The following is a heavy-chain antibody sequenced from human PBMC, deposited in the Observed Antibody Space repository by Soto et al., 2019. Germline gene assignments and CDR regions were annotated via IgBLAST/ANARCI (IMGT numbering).Heavy chain of an antibody. J-gene: IGHJ4*02. CDR3: ARGRLDFWSGYYTHFDY. V-gene: IGHV4-31*03. CDR1: GGSISSGGYC. D-gene: IGHD3-3*01. Sequence: TSQPLSLTCTVSGGSISSGGYCWSWIRQHPGKGLEWIGYIYYSGSTYYNPSLKSRVTISVDTSKNQFSLKLSSVTAADTAVYYCARGRLDFWSGYYTHFDYWGQGTLVTVSS. CDR2: IYYSGST.